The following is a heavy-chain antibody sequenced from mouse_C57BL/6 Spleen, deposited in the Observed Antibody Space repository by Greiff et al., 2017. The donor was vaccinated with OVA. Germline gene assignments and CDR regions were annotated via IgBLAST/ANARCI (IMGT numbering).Heavy chain of an antibody. D-gene: IGHD2-2*01. CDR1: GYTFTSYW. J-gene: IGHJ2*01. CDR3: ARGTMVTATDY. CDR2: INPSSNYT. V-gene: IGHV1-59*01. Sequence: QVQLQQPGAELVRPGASVKMSCKASGYTFTSYWMHWVKQRPGQGLEWIGYINPSSNYTNYNQKFKGKATLTVDKSSSTAYMQLSSLTSEDSAVYYCARGTMVTATDYWGQGTALTVTS.